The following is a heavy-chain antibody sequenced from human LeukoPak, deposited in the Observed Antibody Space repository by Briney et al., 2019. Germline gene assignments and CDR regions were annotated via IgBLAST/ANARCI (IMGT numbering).Heavy chain of an antibody. J-gene: IGHJ3*02. CDR1: GFTFSNYA. V-gene: IGHV3-23*01. D-gene: IGHD2-2*01. CDR2: ITGSGSST. Sequence: PGGSLRLSCAASGFTFSNYAMHWVRQAPGKGLEWVSLITGSGSSTYYSNSVKGRFTISRDNSKNTLYLQMNSLRAEDTAVYYCAKAGSTSPDAFDIWGQGTMVTVSS. CDR3: AKAGSTSPDAFDI.